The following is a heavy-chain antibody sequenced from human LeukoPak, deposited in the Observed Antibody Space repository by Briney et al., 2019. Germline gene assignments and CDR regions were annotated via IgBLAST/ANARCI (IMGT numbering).Heavy chain of an antibody. CDR2: ISGSGGST. J-gene: IGHJ3*02. CDR1: GFTFSSYA. D-gene: IGHD3-16*02. Sequence: PGGSLRLSCAASGFTFSSYAMSWVRQAPGKGLEWVSAISGSGGSTYYADSVKGRFTISRDNSKNTLYLQMNSLRAEDTAVYYCAKGYYDYVWGSYRPEGAFDIWGQGTMVTVSS. CDR3: AKGYYDYVWGSYRPEGAFDI. V-gene: IGHV3-23*01.